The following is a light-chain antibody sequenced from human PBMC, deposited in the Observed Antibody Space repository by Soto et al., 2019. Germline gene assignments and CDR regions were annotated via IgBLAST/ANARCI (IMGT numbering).Light chain of an antibody. CDR3: QQLETSPLT. CDR2: DVF. V-gene: IGKV1-13*02. J-gene: IGKJ5*01. CDR1: QGISSA. Sequence: AIQVTPSPSSLSASVGDTVTITCRASQGISSAFAWYQQKPGKVPRLLIYDVFNSQSGVPSRVSGSGSGTDFTLTISRLQPDDFATYYCQQLETSPLTFGQGTRLEVK.